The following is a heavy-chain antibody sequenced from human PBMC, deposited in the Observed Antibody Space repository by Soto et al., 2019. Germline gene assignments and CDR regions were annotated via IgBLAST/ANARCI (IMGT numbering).Heavy chain of an antibody. V-gene: IGHV1-18*01. CDR3: AREVIRYDIMTASNFYGLDV. Sequence: ASVKVSCKASGYTFTSYGINWVRQAPEQGLEWMGWISVYSGHTNYAQKLQGGVTLTTDTSTSTAYMDLRSLRSDDTAVYYCAREVIRYDIMTASNFYGLDVWGQGTTVIVSS. CDR1: GYTFTSYG. J-gene: IGHJ6*02. CDR2: ISVYSGHT. D-gene: IGHD3-9*01.